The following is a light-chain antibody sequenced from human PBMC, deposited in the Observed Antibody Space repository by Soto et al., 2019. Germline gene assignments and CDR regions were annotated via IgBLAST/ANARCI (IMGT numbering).Light chain of an antibody. CDR3: QQYGGSPSWT. J-gene: IGKJ1*01. CDR1: QSVSSSY. Sequence: EIVLTQSPGTLSLSPGERATLSCRASQSVSSSYLAWYQQKPGQAPRLLIYGASSRATGIPDRFSGSGSGTDFTLTISRLEPEDFAVYYCQQYGGSPSWTFGQGTQVDIK. CDR2: GAS. V-gene: IGKV3-20*01.